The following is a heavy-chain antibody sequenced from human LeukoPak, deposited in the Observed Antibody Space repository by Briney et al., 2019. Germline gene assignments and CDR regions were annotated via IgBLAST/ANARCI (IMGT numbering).Heavy chain of an antibody. D-gene: IGHD3-9*01. CDR1: GLTFSSYA. V-gene: IGHV3-23*01. CDR3: AKDYAHSYYDILTGYYFDY. Sequence: PGGSLRLSCAASGLTFSSYAMSWVRQAPGKGLEWVSAISGSGGSTYYADSVKGRFTISRDNSKNTLYLQMNSLRAEDTAVYYCAKDYAHSYYDILTGYYFDYWGQGTLVTVSS. CDR2: ISGSGGST. J-gene: IGHJ4*02.